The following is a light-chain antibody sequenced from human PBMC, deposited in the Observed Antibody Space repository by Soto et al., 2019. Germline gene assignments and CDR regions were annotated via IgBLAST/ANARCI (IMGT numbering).Light chain of an antibody. CDR2: EVS. V-gene: IGLV2-8*01. CDR3: SSYSGTNYHYV. CDR1: SSDVGGYNY. J-gene: IGLJ1*01. Sequence: QSALTQPPSASGSFGQSVTISCTGTSSDVGGYNYVSWYQQHPGKAPKLMIYEVSERPSGVPDRFSGSKSGNTASLTVSVLKADDEVDYYCSSYSGTNYHYVFGTGTKVTVL.